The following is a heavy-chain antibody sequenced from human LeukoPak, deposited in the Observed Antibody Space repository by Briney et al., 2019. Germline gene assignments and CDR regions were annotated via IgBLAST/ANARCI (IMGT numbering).Heavy chain of an antibody. J-gene: IGHJ6*04. CDR3: ASGGYCSSTSCYEPYYYYGMDV. CDR1: GFTFSSYS. V-gene: IGHV3-21*01. Sequence: PGGSLRLSCAASGFTFSSYSMNWVRQAPGKGLEWVSSIRSSSSYIYYADSVKGRFTISRDNAKNSLYLQMNSLRAEDTAVYYCASGGYCSSTSCYEPYYYYGMDVWGKGTTVTVSS. CDR2: IRSSSSYI. D-gene: IGHD2-2*01.